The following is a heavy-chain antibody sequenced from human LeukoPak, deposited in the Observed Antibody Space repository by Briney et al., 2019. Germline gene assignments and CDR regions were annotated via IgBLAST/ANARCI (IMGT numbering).Heavy chain of an antibody. V-gene: IGHV3-23*01. D-gene: IGHD3-9*01. CDR3: AKDPSDILTGYYTHY. CDR2: ISGSGGST. J-gene: IGHJ4*02. Sequence: ISGSGGSTYYADSVKGRFTISRDNSKNTLYLQMNSLRAEDTAVYYCAKDPSDILTGYYTHYWGQGTLVTVSS.